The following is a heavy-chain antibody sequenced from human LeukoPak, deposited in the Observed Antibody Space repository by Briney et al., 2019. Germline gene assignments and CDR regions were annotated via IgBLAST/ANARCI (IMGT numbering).Heavy chain of an antibody. Sequence: PSETLSLTCTVSDGSMTNYYWSWIRQPAGKGLEWIGRMRSSGNNNYNPSLASRVSMSVDTSKRQLSLELSSVTAADTAIYYCAKGAGGFSYYNWFDPWGQGTLVTVSS. CDR3: AKGAGGFSYYNWFDP. CDR1: DGSMTNYY. V-gene: IGHV4-4*07. D-gene: IGHD5-18*01. J-gene: IGHJ5*02. CDR2: MRSSGNN.